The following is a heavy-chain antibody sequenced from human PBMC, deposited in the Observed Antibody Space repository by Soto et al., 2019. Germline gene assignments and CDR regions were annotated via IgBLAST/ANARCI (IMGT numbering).Heavy chain of an antibody. J-gene: IGHJ1*01. CDR2: ISNDGSSP. Sequence: EVQLVESGGGLVQPGGSLRLSCVASGFTFSSYWMHWVRQAPGKGLVWVSSISNDGSSPSYANPVKGRFTISRDNAKNTLYLQMNSLGAEDTAVYYCARLPNKSPQNWGQGTLVIVSP. CDR1: GFTFSSYW. V-gene: IGHV3-74*01. CDR3: ARLPNKSPQN.